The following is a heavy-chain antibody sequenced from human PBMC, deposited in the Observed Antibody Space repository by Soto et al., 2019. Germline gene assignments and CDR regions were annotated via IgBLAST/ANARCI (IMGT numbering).Heavy chain of an antibody. CDR3: EQRPALVLVPAAMNYYYGMDV. V-gene: IGHV3-30*18. Sequence: QVQLVESGGGVVQPGRSLRLSCAASGFTFSSYGMHWVRQAPGEGLEWVALISYDGSNKYYADSVKGRFTISRDYSKNTMYMTMNSLRAEETAVYYCEQRPALVLVPAAMNYYYGMDVWGQWTKVTVSS. CDR1: GFTFSSYG. CDR2: ISYDGSNK. D-gene: IGHD2-2*01. J-gene: IGHJ6*02.